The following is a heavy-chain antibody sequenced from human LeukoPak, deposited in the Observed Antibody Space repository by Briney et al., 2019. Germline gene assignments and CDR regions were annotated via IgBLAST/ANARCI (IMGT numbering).Heavy chain of an antibody. V-gene: IGHV3-21*01. CDR1: GFTFSSYS. D-gene: IGHD7-27*01. Sequence: NPGGSLRLSCAASGFTFSSYSMNWVRQAPGKGLEWVSSISSSSSYIYYGDSVKGRFTISRDNAKNSLYLQMNSLRAEDTAVYYCARKSNWGMGGFDYWGQGTLVTVSS. CDR3: ARKSNWGMGGFDY. J-gene: IGHJ4*02. CDR2: ISSSSSYI.